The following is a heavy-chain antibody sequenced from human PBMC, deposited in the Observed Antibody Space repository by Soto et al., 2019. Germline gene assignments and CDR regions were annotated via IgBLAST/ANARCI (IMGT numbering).Heavy chain of an antibody. CDR2: ISYDGLNK. J-gene: IGHJ6*02. V-gene: IGHV3-30*18. CDR1: GFTFSSYG. D-gene: IGHD4-4*01. CDR3: AKDRVTTFYYYGLDV. Sequence: GGSLILSCAASGFTFSSYGMHWVRQAPGKGLEWVALISYDGLNKYYADSVKGRFTISRDNSKNTLFLQMNSLRAEDTTVYYCAKDRVTTFYYYGLDVWGQGTTVTVSS.